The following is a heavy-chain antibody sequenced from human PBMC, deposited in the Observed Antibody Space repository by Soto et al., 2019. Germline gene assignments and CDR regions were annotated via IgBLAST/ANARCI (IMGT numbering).Heavy chain of an antibody. J-gene: IGHJ4*02. Sequence: QVQLVQSGAEVKKPGASVKVSCKASGYTFTSYDINWVRQATGQGLEWMGWMNPNSGNTGYAQKFQGKVTMTRNTSISTAYMELSSLRSEDTAVYYCAKEGGYNYGYLDDYWGQGTLVTVSS. V-gene: IGHV1-8*01. CDR1: GYTFTSYD. CDR2: MNPNSGNT. D-gene: IGHD5-12*01. CDR3: AKEGGYNYGYLDDY.